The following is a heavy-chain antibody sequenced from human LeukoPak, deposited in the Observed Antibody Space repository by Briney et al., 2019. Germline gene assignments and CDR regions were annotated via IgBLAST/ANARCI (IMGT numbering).Heavy chain of an antibody. CDR1: GFTFSNAW. Sequence: GGSLRLSCAASGFTFSNAWMSWVRQAPGKGLEWVGSIKSKTDGGTIDYAAPVKGRFTISRDDSKNTLYLQMNSLKTEDTAVYYCTTAGKEYYYDSSGYYYNFDYWGQGTLVTVSS. CDR2: IKSKTDGGTI. CDR3: TTAGKEYYYDSSGYYYNFDY. V-gene: IGHV3-15*01. J-gene: IGHJ4*02. D-gene: IGHD3-22*01.